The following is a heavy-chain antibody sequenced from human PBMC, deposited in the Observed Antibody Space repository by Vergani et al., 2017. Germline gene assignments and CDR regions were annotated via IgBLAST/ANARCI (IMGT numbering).Heavy chain of an antibody. V-gene: IGHV3-30*03. D-gene: IGHD1-1*01. J-gene: IGHJ1*01. Sequence: QVHLVESGGGVVQPGRSLRLSCVVSGFTSSYYGMHWVRQAPGNGLEWVAVISYDGTQKYYADSVKGRFTISRDNSKRTLYLQMNSLRTENTAVYYCATKSCGTPGCQIGYFREWGQGTLVTVSS. CDR2: ISYDGTQK. CDR1: GFTSSYYG. CDR3: ATKSCGTPGCQIGYFRE.